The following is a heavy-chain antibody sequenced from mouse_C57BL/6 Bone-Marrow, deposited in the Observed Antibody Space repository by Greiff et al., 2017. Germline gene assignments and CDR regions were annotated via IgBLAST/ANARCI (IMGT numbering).Heavy chain of an antibody. J-gene: IGHJ3*01. V-gene: IGHV1-80*01. CDR1: GYAFSSYW. CDR2: IYPGDGDT. Sequence: QVQLKESGAELVKPGASVKISCKASGYAFSSYWMNWVKQRPGKGLEWIGQIYPGDGDTNYNGKFKGKATLTADKSSSTAYMQLSSLTSEDSAVYFCARTGPEGFAYWGQGTLVTVSA. CDR3: ARTGPEGFAY.